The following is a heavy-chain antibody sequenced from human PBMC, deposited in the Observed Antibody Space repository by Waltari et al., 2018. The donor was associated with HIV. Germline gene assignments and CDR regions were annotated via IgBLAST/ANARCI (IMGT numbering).Heavy chain of an antibody. D-gene: IGHD6-19*01. Sequence: QVQLVESGGGVVQYGRSLRLSCVASGFTFSSYGIHWVRQDPGKGLEWVAVIWYDGSNKYYADSVKGRFSISRDNSKNTVYLQMNSLRAEDTAEYYCARDSITVSGTFDYWGQGTLVTVSS. V-gene: IGHV3-33*01. J-gene: IGHJ4*02. CDR1: GFTFSSYG. CDR3: ARDSITVSGTFDY. CDR2: IWYDGSNK.